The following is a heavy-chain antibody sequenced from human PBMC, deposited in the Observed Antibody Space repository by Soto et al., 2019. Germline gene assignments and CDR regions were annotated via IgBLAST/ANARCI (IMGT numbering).Heavy chain of an antibody. CDR2: INHSGST. V-gene: IGHV4-34*01. CDR1: GGSFSGYY. Sequence: QVQLQQWGAGLLKPSETLSLTCAVYGGSFSGYYWSWIRQPPGKGLEWIGEINHSGSTNYNPSLKSRVTISVDTSKNQFSLKLSSVTAADTAVYYCARAGPLRLGELSFPRYWGQGTLVTVSS. J-gene: IGHJ4*02. CDR3: ARAGPLRLGELSFPRY. D-gene: IGHD3-16*02.